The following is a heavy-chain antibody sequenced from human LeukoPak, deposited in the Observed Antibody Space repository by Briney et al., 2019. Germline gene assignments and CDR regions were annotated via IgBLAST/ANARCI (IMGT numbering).Heavy chain of an antibody. CDR3: ARDGGYCSGGSCYQFDY. CDR1: GYSISRGYY. V-gene: IGHV4-38-2*02. D-gene: IGHD2-15*01. CDR2: IYHSGST. Sequence: SETLSLTCAVSGYSISRGYYWGWIRQPPGKGLEWIGSIYHSGSTYYNPSLKSRVTISVDTSKNQFSLKLSSVTAADTAVYYCARDGGYCSGGSCYQFDYWGQGTLVTVSS. J-gene: IGHJ4*02.